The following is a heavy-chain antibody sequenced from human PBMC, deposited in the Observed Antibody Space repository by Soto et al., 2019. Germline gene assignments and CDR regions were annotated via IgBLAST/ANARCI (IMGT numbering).Heavy chain of an antibody. D-gene: IGHD5-12*01. Sequence: QVQLVQSGAEVKKPGSSVKVCWKASGGAFTNDIITWVRQAPGQGLEWMGRIIPLLDITNYAQKFQGRVTITADKSTSTAYMELNSLISEDTAVYYCARDSPIGSTFSGYDAIDYWGQGTLVTVSS. CDR3: ARDSPIGSTFSGYDAIDY. V-gene: IGHV1-69*08. CDR1: GGAFTNDI. CDR2: IIPLLDIT. J-gene: IGHJ4*02.